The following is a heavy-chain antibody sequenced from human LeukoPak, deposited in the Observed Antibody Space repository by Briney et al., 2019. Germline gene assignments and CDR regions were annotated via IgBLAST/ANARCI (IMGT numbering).Heavy chain of an antibody. CDR1: GGTFSSYA. CDR3: ARERPPGDSSNWFLEGYFDI. J-gene: IGHJ4*02. D-gene: IGHD6-13*01. Sequence: SVKVSCKASGGTFSSYAITWVRQAPGQGLEWMGRIIPIFGTANYAQKFQGRVTITTDEPTSTAYMELSTLRSDDTAVYYCARERPPGDSSNWFLEGYFDIWGQGTLVTVS. V-gene: IGHV1-69*05. CDR2: IIPIFGTA.